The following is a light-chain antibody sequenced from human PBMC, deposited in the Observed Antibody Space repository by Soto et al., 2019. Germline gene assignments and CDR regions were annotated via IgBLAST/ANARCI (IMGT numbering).Light chain of an antibody. V-gene: IGKV2-24*01. Sequence: DIVMTQTPLSSAVTLGQPASISCRSSQSLLHSDGNTYLSWLQQRPGQPPRLLIYKISKRFSGVPDRFSGSGAGTDFTLKISRVEAEDVGVYYCRQATQFQHTFGQGTKLEIK. CDR3: RQATQFQHT. CDR2: KIS. CDR1: QSLLHSDGNTY. J-gene: IGKJ2*01.